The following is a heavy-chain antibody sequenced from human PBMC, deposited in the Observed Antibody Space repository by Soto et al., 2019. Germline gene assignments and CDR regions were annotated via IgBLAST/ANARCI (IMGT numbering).Heavy chain of an antibody. Sequence: EVQLVESGGGLVEPGGSLRLSCAASGFIFSDHYMDWVRQAPGKGLEWIGRVRDKANGYTTEYAASVRGRFTVSRDDSQKSLDLQMNSLQIEDTAMYYCVRNLASGGTYDIDYWGQGTLVTVSS. V-gene: IGHV3-72*01. D-gene: IGHD3-9*01. J-gene: IGHJ4*02. CDR1: GFIFSDHY. CDR3: VRNLASGGTYDIDY. CDR2: VRDKANGYTT.